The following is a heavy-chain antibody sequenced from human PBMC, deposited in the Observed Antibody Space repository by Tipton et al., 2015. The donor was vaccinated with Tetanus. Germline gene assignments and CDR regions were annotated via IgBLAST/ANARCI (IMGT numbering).Heavy chain of an antibody. D-gene: IGHD5-24*01. Sequence: MQLVQSGAEVKKPGQSLEISCKGSGYNFANFWIGWVRQMPGRGLEWMGIIYPGDSETTQSPSFEGQVTISVDKSPSTAYLQWGSLQTSDTAMYYCARGGQEMATITGEFDVWGQGTMVTVSS. CDR1: GYNFANFW. V-gene: IGHV5-51*01. CDR3: ARGGQEMATITGEFDV. J-gene: IGHJ3*01. CDR2: IYPGDSET.